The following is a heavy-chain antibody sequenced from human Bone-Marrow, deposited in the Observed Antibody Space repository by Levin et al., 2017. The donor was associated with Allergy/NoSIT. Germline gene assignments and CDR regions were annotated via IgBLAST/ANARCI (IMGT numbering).Heavy chain of an antibody. V-gene: IGHV3-23*01. J-gene: IGHJ4*02. CDR2: ISGSGDST. Sequence: LSLTCAASGFTFRSYAMTWVRPAPGKGLEWVSSISGSGDSTYYTDSVKGRFTISRDNSKSTLHLQVSSLRADDTAVYFCAKERGAAVAGSDYWGQGTLVTVSS. CDR3: AKERGAAVAGSDY. CDR1: GFTFRSYA. D-gene: IGHD6-19*01.